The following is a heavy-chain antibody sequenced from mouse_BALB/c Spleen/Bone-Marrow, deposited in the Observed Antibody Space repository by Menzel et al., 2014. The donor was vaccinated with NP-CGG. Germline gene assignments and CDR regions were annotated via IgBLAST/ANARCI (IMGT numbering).Heavy chain of an antibody. CDR2: INPNNGGT. Sequence: QAQLKESGAELVKPGASVKLSCKASGYTFTNYFIYWVKQRPGQGLEWIGEINPNNGGTNFNENFKSKATLTLDKSSSTAYMQLSSLTSGDSAVYYCTRSGPGFAYWGHGTLVTVSA. V-gene: IGHV1S81*02. CDR1: GYTFTNYF. CDR3: TRSGPGFAY. J-gene: IGHJ3*01.